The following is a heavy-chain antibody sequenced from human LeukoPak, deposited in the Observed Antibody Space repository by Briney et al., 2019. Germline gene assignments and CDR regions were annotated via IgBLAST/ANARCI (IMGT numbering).Heavy chain of an antibody. J-gene: IGHJ4*02. V-gene: IGHV3-21*05. CDR1: GFTFSSNS. CDR3: ARDPFTSGDYHDSSGYSGY. Sequence: PGGPRRLSCPPPGFTFSSNSMNWVPRAPGKVLGWVPFISSSSSYIYYADSVKGRFTISRDNAKNSVYLQMNSLRAEDTAVYYCARDPFTSGDYHDSSGYSGYWGQGTLVTVSS. D-gene: IGHD3-22*01. CDR2: ISSSSSYI.